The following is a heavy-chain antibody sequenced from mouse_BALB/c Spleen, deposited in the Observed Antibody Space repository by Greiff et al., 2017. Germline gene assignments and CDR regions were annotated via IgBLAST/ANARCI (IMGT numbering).Heavy chain of an antibody. CDR2: ISSGGSYT. V-gene: IGHV5-6*01. J-gene: IGHJ2*01. Sequence: EVQGVESGGGLVKPGGSLKLSCAASGFAFSSYDMSWVRQTPEKRLEWVATISSGGSYTYYPDSVKGRFTISRDNAKNTLYLQMSSLKSEDTAMYYCARHRFFDYWGQGTTLTVSS. CDR1: GFAFSSYD. CDR3: ARHRFFDY.